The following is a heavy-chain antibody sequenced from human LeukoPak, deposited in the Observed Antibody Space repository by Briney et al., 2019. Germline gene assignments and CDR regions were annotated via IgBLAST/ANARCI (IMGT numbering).Heavy chain of an antibody. J-gene: IGHJ4*02. CDR3: TTDGALTPYYFQY. CDR2: IRLNTQGGTT. CDR1: GFTFRNAW. Sequence: GGSLRLSCEGSGFTFRNAWMSWVRQASGKGLEWVGRIRLNTQGGTTDYAAPVKGRFAISRDDSKNTLYLQMDSLKTEDTGVYYCTTDGALTPYYFQYRGQGTLLTVSS. V-gene: IGHV3-15*01.